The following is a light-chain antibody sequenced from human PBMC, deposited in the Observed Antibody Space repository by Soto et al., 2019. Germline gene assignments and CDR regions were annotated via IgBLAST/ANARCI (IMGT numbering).Light chain of an antibody. V-gene: IGKV3-20*01. CDR1: QSVRSSF. Sequence: EIVLTQSPGTLSLSPGERATLSCRASQSVRSSFFAWYQQKPGQAPRLLLYDVSIRATGTPDRVSGSGSGTDFTLTINRLEPEDFARYYCQQYEDSVLYTFGQGTKLEI. CDR3: QQYEDSVLYT. J-gene: IGKJ2*01. CDR2: DVS.